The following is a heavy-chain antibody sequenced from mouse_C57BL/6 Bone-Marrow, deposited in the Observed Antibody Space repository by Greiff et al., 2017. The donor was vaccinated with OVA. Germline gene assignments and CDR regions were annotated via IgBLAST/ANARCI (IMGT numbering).Heavy chain of an antibody. CDR1: GFNIKDDY. CDR2: IDPENGDT. J-gene: IGHJ3*01. V-gene: IGHV14-4*01. D-gene: IGHD1-1*02. Sequence: VQLQQSGAELVRPGASVKLSCTASGFNIKDDYMHWVKQRPEQGLEWIGWIDPENGDTEYASKFQGKATITADTSSNTAYLQLSSLTSEDTAVYYCTTGGSPAWFADWGQGTLVTVSA. CDR3: TTGGSPAWFAD.